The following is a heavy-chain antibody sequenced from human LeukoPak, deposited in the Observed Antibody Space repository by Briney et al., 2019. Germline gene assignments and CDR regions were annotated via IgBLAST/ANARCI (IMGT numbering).Heavy chain of an antibody. CDR2: ISYDGSNK. D-gene: IGHD3-3*01. Sequence: GGSLRLSCAASGFTFSSYAMHWVRQAPGKGLEWVAVISYDGSNKYYADSVKGRFTISRDNSKNTLYLQMNSLRAEDTAVYYCARSQLYDFLDVWGQGTTVTVSS. J-gene: IGHJ6*02. CDR3: ARSQLYDFLDV. V-gene: IGHV3-30-3*01. CDR1: GFTFSSYA.